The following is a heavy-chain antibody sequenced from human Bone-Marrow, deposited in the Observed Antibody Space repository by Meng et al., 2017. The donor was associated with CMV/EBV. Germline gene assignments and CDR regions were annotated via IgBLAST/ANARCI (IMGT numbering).Heavy chain of an antibody. CDR1: GGTFSGYA. CDR3: AGDGYCSSTSRSIWFAP. Sequence: SVKVFCKASGGTFSGYAISWVRQAPGQGLEWMGEIIPIFGTANYAQKFQCRVTITTDESTTTAYMELSSLLSEDTTVYYCAGDGYCSSTSRSIWFAPWGQGPVAPVSS. V-gene: IGHV1-69*05. J-gene: IGHJ5*02. CDR2: IIPIFGTA. D-gene: IGHD2-2*01.